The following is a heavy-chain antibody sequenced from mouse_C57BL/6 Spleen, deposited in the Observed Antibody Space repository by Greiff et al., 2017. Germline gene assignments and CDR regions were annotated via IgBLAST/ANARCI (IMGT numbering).Heavy chain of an antibody. CDR1: GYTFTTYT. Sequence: QVQLQQSGAELARPGASVKMSCKASGYTFTTYTMPWIKQRPGQGLEWIGYINPSSDYTKYNQNFQDKATLTADKSSSTAYMQLSSLTSEDAAVYYCARGYYFDYWGQGTTLTVSS. J-gene: IGHJ2*01. CDR3: ARGYYFDY. V-gene: IGHV1-4*01. CDR2: INPSSDYT.